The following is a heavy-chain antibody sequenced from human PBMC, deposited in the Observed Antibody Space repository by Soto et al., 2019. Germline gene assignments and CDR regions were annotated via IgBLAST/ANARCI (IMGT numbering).Heavy chain of an antibody. V-gene: IGHV3-15*01. CDR3: TTSLRGSQTHDYYYSGMDL. D-gene: IGHD3-10*01. Sequence: GGSLRLSCAASGFTFSNAWMSWVRQAPGKGLEWVGRIKSKTDGGTTDYAAPVKGRFTISRDDSKNTLYLQMNSLKTEDTAVYYCTTSLRGSQTHDYYYSGMDLWAQGTTVTLSS. CDR2: IKSKTDGGTT. CDR1: GFTFSNAW. J-gene: IGHJ6*02.